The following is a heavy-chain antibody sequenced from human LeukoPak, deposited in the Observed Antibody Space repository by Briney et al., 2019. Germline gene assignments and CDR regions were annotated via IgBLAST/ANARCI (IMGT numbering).Heavy chain of an antibody. V-gene: IGHV3-21*01. Sequence: GGSLRLSCAGSGFTFNTYSMNWVRQAPGKGLEWVSSISSSSSYIYYADSVKGRFTISRDNAKNSLYLQMNSLRAEDTVVYYCARELNFDWLFQFDPWGQGTLVTVSS. CDR2: ISSSSSYI. CDR1: GFTFNTYS. D-gene: IGHD3-9*01. J-gene: IGHJ5*02. CDR3: ARELNFDWLFQFDP.